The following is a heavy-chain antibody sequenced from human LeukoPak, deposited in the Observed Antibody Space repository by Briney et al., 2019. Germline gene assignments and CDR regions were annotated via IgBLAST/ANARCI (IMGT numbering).Heavy chain of an antibody. D-gene: IGHD3-22*01. CDR2: IIPIFGTA. CDR1: GGTFSSYA. V-gene: IGHV1-69*05. J-gene: IGHJ4*02. CDR3: ARAAREGVITTYNDY. Sequence: SVKVSCKASGGTFSSYAISWVRQAPGQGLEWMGGIIPIFGTANYAQKFQGRVTITTDESTSTAYMELSSLRSEDTAVYYCARAAREGVITTYNDYWGQGTLVTVSS.